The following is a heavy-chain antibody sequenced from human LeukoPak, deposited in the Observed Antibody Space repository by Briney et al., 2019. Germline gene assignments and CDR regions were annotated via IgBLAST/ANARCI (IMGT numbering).Heavy chain of an antibody. V-gene: IGHV4-4*07. CDR2: IYTSGST. CDR1: GGSISSYY. D-gene: IGHD3-3*01. J-gene: IGHJ6*02. Sequence: SETLSLTCTVSGGSISSYYWSWIRQPAGKGLEWIGRIYTSGSTNYNPSLKSRVTMSVDTSKNQSSLKLSSVTAADTAVYYCARDEDFWSGHNYGMDVWGQGTTVTASS. CDR3: ARDEDFWSGHNYGMDV.